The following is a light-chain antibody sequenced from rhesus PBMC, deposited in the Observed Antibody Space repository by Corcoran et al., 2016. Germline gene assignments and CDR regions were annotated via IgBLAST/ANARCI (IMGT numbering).Light chain of an antibody. Sequence: EIVMTQSPATLSLSPGERATLSCRASQSVSSSLAWYQQPPGPAPRLRIDGASSRASDIPDRFSGSGSVTECTLTISSLEPEDFAVYYCQQYSKWPLTFGGGTKVEIK. CDR2: GAS. CDR1: QSVSSS. V-gene: IGKV3-42*03. CDR3: QQYSKWPLT. J-gene: IGKJ4*01.